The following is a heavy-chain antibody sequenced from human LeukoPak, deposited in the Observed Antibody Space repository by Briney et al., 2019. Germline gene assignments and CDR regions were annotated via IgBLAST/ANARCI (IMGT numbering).Heavy chain of an antibody. CDR1: GDTFRLYG. J-gene: IGHJ6*02. D-gene: IGHD6-13*01. Sequence: GGALRLSRGACGDTFRLYGTHGGPDAPGKGRGGGGIICYDRNVQYCADSRKGRYTTSRESPKNTLYLRMQSGRAGDTAVYYCGRGGSFSSSWSVGYYGMDVWGQGTTVTVSS. CDR2: ICYDRNVQ. V-gene: IGHV3-33*01. CDR3: GRGGSFSSSWSVGYYGMDV.